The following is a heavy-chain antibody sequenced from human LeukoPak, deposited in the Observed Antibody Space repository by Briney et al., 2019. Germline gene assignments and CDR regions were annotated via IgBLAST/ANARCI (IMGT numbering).Heavy chain of an antibody. CDR1: GFTFSSYG. CDR3: AKVTRFGDLLIDY. V-gene: IGHV3-30*02. CDR2: IRYDGSNK. D-gene: IGHD3-10*02. Sequence: GGSLRLSCAASGFTFSSYGMHWVRQAPGKGLEWVAFIRYDGSNKYYADSVKGRFTISRDNSKNTLYLQVNSLRAEDTAVYYCAKVTRFGDLLIDYWGQGTLVTVSS. J-gene: IGHJ4*02.